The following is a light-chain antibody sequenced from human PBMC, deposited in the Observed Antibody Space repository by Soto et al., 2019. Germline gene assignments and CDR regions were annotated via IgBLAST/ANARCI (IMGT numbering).Light chain of an antibody. CDR3: QQYGTSQWT. CDR1: QSVSSTF. J-gene: IGKJ1*01. CDR2: GAS. Sequence: EIVLTQSPGTLSLSPGERVTLSCRASQSVSSTFFSWYQQKPGQPPRLLISGASSRATGIPDRSSGSGSGTDFTLTISRLEPEDFAVYYCQQYGTSQWTFGQGTTVDIK. V-gene: IGKV3-20*01.